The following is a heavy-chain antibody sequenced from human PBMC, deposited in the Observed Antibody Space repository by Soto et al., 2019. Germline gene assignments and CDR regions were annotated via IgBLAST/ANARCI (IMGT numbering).Heavy chain of an antibody. CDR2: IYHSGST. J-gene: IGHJ4*02. V-gene: IGHV4-30-2*01. CDR1: GGSISSGGYS. D-gene: IGHD6-19*01. CDR3: ASLRSGWGIDY. Sequence: QLQLQESGSGLVKPSQTLSLTCAVSGGSISSGGYSWSWIRQPPGEGLEWIGYIYHSGSTYYNPSLKSRVTISVDRSKNQFSLKLSSVTAADTAVYYCASLRSGWGIDYWGQGTLVTVSS.